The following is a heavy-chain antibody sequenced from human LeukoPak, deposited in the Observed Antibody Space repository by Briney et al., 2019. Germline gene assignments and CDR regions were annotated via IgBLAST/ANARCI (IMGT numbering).Heavy chain of an antibody. CDR1: GYTFTSYG. CDR2: ISAYNGNT. J-gene: IGHJ4*02. D-gene: IGHD3-22*01. V-gene: IGHV1-18*01. Sequence: ASVKVSCKASGYTFTSYGISWVRQAPGQGLEWMGWISAYNGNTNYAQKLQGRVTMTSDTSTSTAYMELRSLRSDDTAVYYCARDPPYYYDRSGFDYWGQGTLVTVSS. CDR3: ARDPPYYYDRSGFDY.